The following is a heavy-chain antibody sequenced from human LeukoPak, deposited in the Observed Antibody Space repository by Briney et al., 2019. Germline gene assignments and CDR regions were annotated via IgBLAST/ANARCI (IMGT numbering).Heavy chain of an antibody. Sequence: GTLCLSSAASGFTGYNAWLRWLRPAPGQGREWFVKINHGGSTNYKTSLKSRVTISVDTTKNPFSLQRSTVTAADTAVYYWARGQHLITFAASIVLWGQGTLVTVSS. D-gene: IGHD3-16*01. J-gene: IGHJ5*02. CDR1: GFTGYNAW. V-gene: IGHV4-4*02. CDR2: INHGGST. CDR3: ARGQHLITFAASIVL.